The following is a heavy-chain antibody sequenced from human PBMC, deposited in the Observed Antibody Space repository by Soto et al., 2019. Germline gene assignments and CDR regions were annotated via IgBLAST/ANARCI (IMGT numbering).Heavy chain of an antibody. V-gene: IGHV4-61*01. CDR3: ARVTAYCGGDCYLEFDY. J-gene: IGHJ4*02. CDR1: GGSVSSGSYY. Sequence: SETLSLTCTVSGGSVSSGSYYWSWIRQPPGKGLEWIGYIYYSGSTNYNPSLKSRVTISVDTSKNQFSLKLSSVTAADTAVYYCARVTAYCGGDCYLEFDYWGQGTLVTVSS. CDR2: IYYSGST. D-gene: IGHD2-21*02.